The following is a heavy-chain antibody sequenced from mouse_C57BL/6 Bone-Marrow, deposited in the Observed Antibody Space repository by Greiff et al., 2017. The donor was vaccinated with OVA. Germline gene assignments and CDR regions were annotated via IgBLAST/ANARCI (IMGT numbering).Heavy chain of an antibody. CDR2: IYPGSGST. J-gene: IGHJ2*01. CDR3: ARGDYERGDY. CDR1: GYTFTSYW. V-gene: IGHV1-55*01. Sequence: QVQLQQPGAELVKPGASVKMSCKASGYTFTSYWITWVKQRPGQGLEWIGDIYPGSGSTTYNEKFKSKATLTVDTSSSTAYMELSSLTSEDSAVYYCARGDYERGDYWGQGTTLTVSS. D-gene: IGHD1-1*01.